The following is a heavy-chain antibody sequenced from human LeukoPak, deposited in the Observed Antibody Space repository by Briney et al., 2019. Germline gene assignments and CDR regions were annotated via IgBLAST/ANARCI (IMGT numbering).Heavy chain of an antibody. J-gene: IGHJ4*02. CDR1: GFTFSSYS. D-gene: IGHD1-20*01. CDR3: ARGSSITGTTGGDY. CDR2: ISSSSSTI. Sequence: PGGSLRLSCAASGFTFSSYSMNWVRQAPGKGLEWVSYISSSSSTIYYADSVKGRFTISRDNAKNSLYLQMNSLRDEDTAVYYCARGSSITGTTGGDYWGQGTLVTVSS. V-gene: IGHV3-48*02.